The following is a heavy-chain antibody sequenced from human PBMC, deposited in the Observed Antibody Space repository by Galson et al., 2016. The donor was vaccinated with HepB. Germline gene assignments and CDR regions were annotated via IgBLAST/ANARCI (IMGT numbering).Heavy chain of an antibody. CDR1: GFTFSSYA. Sequence: GFTFSSYAMSWVRQAPGKGLEWVSAISGSGGSTYYADSVKGRFTISRDNSKNTLYLQMNSLRAEDTAVYYCAKDIWDYGDHEYPLKFDYWGQGTLVTVPS. J-gene: IGHJ4*02. CDR2: ISGSGGST. V-gene: IGHV3-23*01. D-gene: IGHD4-17*01. CDR3: AKDIWDYGDHEYPLKFDY.